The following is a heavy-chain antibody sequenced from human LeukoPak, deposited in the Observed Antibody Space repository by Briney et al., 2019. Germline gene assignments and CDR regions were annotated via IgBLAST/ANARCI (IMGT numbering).Heavy chain of an antibody. CDR2: IWYDGSNK. V-gene: IGHV3-30*02. Sequence: GGSLRLSCAASGFSFSNHGIHWVRQAPGKGLEWVSLIWYDGSNKYYADSVKGRFTISRDNSKNTLYLQMNSLRAEDTAVYYCARDVREMATTLTFQHWGQGTLVTVSS. CDR3: ARDVREMATTLTFQH. J-gene: IGHJ1*01. D-gene: IGHD5-24*01. CDR1: GFSFSNHG.